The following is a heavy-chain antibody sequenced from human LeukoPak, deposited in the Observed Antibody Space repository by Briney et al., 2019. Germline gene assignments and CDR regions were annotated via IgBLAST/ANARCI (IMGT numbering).Heavy chain of an antibody. J-gene: IGHJ4*02. D-gene: IGHD5-18*01. CDR2: INPKNDAT. Sequence: GASVKVSCKASGYTFTDYYMHWVRQAPGQGLEWMGWINPKNDATNYAQKFQGRVTMTRDTSISTAYMELGRLTSGDTAFYYCARSMTNLNTAMVPDYWGQGTLVTVSS. V-gene: IGHV1-2*02. CDR3: ARSMTNLNTAMVPDY. CDR1: GYTFTDYY.